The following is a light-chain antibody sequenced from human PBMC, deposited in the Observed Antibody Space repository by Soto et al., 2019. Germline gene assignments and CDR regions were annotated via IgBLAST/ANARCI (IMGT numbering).Light chain of an antibody. V-gene: IGLV2-14*01. CDR1: SSDVGGYNY. Sequence: QSALTQPVSVSGSPGQSITISCTGTSSDVGGYNYVSWYQQHPGKAPKLMIYDVSNRPSGVSNRFSSSKSGNTASLTISGLQAEDEADYYCCSYTSSSTWVFGGGTKLTVL. CDR3: CSYTSSSTWV. CDR2: DVS. J-gene: IGLJ3*02.